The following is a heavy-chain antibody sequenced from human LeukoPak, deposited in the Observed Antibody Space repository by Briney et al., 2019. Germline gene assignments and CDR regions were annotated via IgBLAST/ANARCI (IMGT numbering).Heavy chain of an antibody. Sequence: GGSLRLSCAASGFIFNNYGLVWVRQAPGKGLEWVSAISNDGGGTTYADFVKGRFSVSRDNSKNTLFLQMNSLRSEDTALYYCAKGSSGYFFDLWGQGTLVTVSS. CDR1: GFIFNNYG. CDR2: ISNDGGGT. D-gene: IGHD3-22*01. CDR3: AKGSSGYFFDL. J-gene: IGHJ4*02. V-gene: IGHV3-23*01.